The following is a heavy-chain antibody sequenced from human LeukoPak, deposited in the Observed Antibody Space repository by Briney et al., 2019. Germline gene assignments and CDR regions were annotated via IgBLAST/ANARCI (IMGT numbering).Heavy chain of an antibody. CDR1: GYTFTGCY. Sequence: ASVKVSCKASGYTFTGCYMHWVRQAPGQGLEWMGWINPNSGGTNYAQKFQGRVTMTRDTSISTAYMELSRLRSDDTAVYYCARDGQLRGVVVPAAIRPPGGWFDPWGQGTLVTVSS. J-gene: IGHJ5*02. CDR2: INPNSGGT. CDR3: ARDGQLRGVVVPAAIRPPGGWFDP. V-gene: IGHV1-2*02. D-gene: IGHD2-2*01.